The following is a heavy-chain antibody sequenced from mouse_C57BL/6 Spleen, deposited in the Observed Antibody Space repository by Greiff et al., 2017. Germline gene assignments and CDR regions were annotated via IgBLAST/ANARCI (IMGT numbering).Heavy chain of an antibody. V-gene: IGHV1-64*01. CDR3: GRLITTAGDY. Sequence: QVQLQQPGAELVKPGASVKLSCKASGYTFTSYWMHWVKQRPGQGLEWIGMIHPNSGSTNYNEKFKSKATLTVDKSSSTAYMQLSSLTSEDAAVYYCGRLITTAGDYWGQGTSLTVSS. J-gene: IGHJ2*02. D-gene: IGHD1-1*01. CDR1: GYTFTSYW. CDR2: IHPNSGST.